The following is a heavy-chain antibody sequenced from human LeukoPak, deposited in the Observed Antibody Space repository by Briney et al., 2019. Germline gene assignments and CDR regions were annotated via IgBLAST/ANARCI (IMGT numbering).Heavy chain of an antibody. D-gene: IGHD4-17*01. CDR1: GGSISDYY. CDR2: VHTSGST. Sequence: SETLSLTCTVSGGSISDYYWSWIRQPAGKGLEWIGRVHTSGSTNYNPSLKSRVTMSVDTSKNQFSLRLSTVTAADTAVYYCARDLYGDYGVFDYWAREPWSPSPQ. J-gene: IGHJ4*02. V-gene: IGHV4-4*07. CDR3: ARDLYGDYGVFDY.